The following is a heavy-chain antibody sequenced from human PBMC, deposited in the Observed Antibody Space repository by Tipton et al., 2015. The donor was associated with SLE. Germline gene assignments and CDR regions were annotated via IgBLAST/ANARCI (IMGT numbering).Heavy chain of an antibody. CDR1: GYSISSGYY. V-gene: IGHV4-38-2*02. J-gene: IGHJ4*02. Sequence: TLSLTCAVSGYSISSGYYWGWIRQPPGKGLEWIGGIYHSGSIYYNPSLKSRVTISVDTSKNQFSLKLSSVTAADTAVYYCAREWVDTAMVSFDYWGQGTLVTVSS. CDR3: AREWVDTAMVSFDY. CDR2: IYHSGSI. D-gene: IGHD5-18*01.